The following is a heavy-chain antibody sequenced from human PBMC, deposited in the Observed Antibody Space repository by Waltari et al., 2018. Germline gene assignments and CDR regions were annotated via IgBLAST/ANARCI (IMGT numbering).Heavy chain of an antibody. Sequence: QMQLVESGGGVVQPGRSLRLSCAQSGFTFSSYAMHWVRQAPGKGLEWVAVIWYDGTKTYHADSVRGRFSISRDNFQSILYLQMDSLRAEDTAVYYCARVHGRVHYYGMDIWGQGTTVIVSS. J-gene: IGHJ6*02. CDR2: IWYDGTKT. V-gene: IGHV3-33*01. CDR3: ARVHGRVHYYGMDI. D-gene: IGHD3-10*01. CDR1: GFTFSSYA.